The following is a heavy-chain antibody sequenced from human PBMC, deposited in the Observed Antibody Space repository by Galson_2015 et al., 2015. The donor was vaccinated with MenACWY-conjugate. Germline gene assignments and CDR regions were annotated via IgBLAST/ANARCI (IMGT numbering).Heavy chain of an antibody. CDR3: AGGTWRLGGAFDI. CDR2: ISSSSTYI. Sequence: SLRLSCAASGFTFRSFTINWVRQAPGKGLEWVASISSSSTYIHYAGSVKGRFTISRDNDKNSLYLQMNSLRAEDTAVYYCAGGTWRLGGAFDIWGQGTVVAVSS. V-gene: IGHV3-21*01. D-gene: IGHD3-16*01. J-gene: IGHJ3*02. CDR1: GFTFRSFT.